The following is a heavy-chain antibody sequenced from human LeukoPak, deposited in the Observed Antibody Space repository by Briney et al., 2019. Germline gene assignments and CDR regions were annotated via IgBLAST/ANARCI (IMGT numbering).Heavy chain of an antibody. CDR2: INPNSGGT. CDR1: GYTFTGYY. J-gene: IGHJ4*02. Sequence: ASVKVSCKASGYTFTGYYIHWVRQAPGQGLEWMGWINPNSGGTNYAQKFQGRVTMTRDTSISTAYMELSRLTSDDTAVYYFARDAIVRDYSNSDYWGQGTLVTVSS. CDR3: ARDAIVRDYSNSDY. V-gene: IGHV1-2*02. D-gene: IGHD4-11*01.